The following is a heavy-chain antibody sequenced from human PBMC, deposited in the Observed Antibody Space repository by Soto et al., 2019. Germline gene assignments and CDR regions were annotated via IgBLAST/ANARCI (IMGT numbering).Heavy chain of an antibody. CDR1: GFTFDNFG. Sequence: QVHLVESGGGEVQPGRSLRLSCVVSGFTFDNFGMNWVSQAPGKGLEWVASIWYDGSTSYYGESVEGRFSIARDNSKNTLYLQMNSLRAEDTAGYYCARTNDAFGGAFDFLGRGTPVTVSP. V-gene: IGHV3-33*01. CDR3: ARTNDAFGGAFDF. J-gene: IGHJ3*01. D-gene: IGHD3-16*01. CDR2: IWYDGSTS.